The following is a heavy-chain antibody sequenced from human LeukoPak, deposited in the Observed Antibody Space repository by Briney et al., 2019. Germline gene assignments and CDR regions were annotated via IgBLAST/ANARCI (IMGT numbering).Heavy chain of an antibody. CDR2: ISSSSSYI. CDR3: AKDSSSTSFAARGYMDV. V-gene: IGHV3-21*01. J-gene: IGHJ6*03. CDR1: GFTFSSYS. D-gene: IGHD2-2*01. Sequence: SGGSLRLSCAASGFTFSSYSMNWVRQAPGKGLEWVSSISSSSSYIYYADSVKGRFTISRDNSKNTLYLQMNSLRAEDTAVYYCAKDSSSTSFAARGYMDVWGKGTTVTVSS.